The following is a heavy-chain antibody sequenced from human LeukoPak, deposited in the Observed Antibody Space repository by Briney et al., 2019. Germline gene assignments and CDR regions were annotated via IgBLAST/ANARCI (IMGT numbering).Heavy chain of an antibody. D-gene: IGHD2-8*01. CDR1: GGTFSSYA. J-gene: IGHJ6*03. CDR2: IIPIFGTA. Sequence: GASVEVSCKASGGTFSSYAISWVRQAPGQGLEWMGGIIPIFGTANYAQKFQGRVTITADESTSTAYMELSSLRSEDTAVYYCARVPVSGLYYMDVWGKGTTVTISS. V-gene: IGHV1-69*13. CDR3: ARVPVSGLYYMDV.